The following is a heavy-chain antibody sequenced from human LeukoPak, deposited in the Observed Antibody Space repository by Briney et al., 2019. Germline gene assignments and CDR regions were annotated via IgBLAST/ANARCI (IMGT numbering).Heavy chain of an antibody. CDR1: GGSISSGGYY. V-gene: IGHV4-31*03. D-gene: IGHD5-24*01. Sequence: RSSETLSLTCSVSGGSISSGGYYWSWIRQQPGEGLEWFGYIYYSGRTYSNPSLKSRVTISVDTSKIQFSLKLSSVTAADTAVYYCARGRDRGSAGVNWFDPWGQGTLVSVPS. CDR2: IYYSGRT. J-gene: IGHJ5*02. CDR3: ARGRDRGSAGVNWFDP.